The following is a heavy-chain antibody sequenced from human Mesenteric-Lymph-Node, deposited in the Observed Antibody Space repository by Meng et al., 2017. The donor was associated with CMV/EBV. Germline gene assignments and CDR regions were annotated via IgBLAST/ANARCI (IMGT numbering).Heavy chain of an antibody. D-gene: IGHD1-1*01. V-gene: IGHV3-30*19. CDR1: GFTFSSYG. Sequence: GGSLRLSCAASGFTFSSYGMHWVRQAPGKGLEWVAVISYDGSNKYYADSVKGRFTISRDNSKNTLYLQMNSLRAEDTAVYYCARGRGRTGDVDPGVSGYFDSWGQGTLVTVSS. CDR3: ARGRGRTGDVDPGVSGYFDS. J-gene: IGHJ4*02. CDR2: ISYDGSNK.